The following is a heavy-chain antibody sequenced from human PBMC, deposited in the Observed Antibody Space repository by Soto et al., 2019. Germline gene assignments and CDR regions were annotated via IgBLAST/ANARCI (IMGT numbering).Heavy chain of an antibody. V-gene: IGHV4-4*02. CDR3: ARLGYCSGGSCYDFDY. CDR2: IYHSGST. J-gene: IGHJ4*02. CDR1: SGSISSSNW. Sequence: SETLSLTCAVSSGSISSSNWWSWVRQPPGKGLEWIGEIYHSGSTNYNPSLKSRVTISVDKSKNQFSLKLSSVTAADTAVYYCARLGYCSGGSCYDFDYWGQGTLVTVSS. D-gene: IGHD2-15*01.